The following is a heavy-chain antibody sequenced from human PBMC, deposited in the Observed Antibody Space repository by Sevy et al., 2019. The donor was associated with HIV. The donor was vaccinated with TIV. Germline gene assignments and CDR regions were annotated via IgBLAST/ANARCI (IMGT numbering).Heavy chain of an antibody. V-gene: IGHV3-66*02. D-gene: IGHD3-22*01. J-gene: IGHJ4*02. CDR1: GFTVSSNY. Sequence: GESLKISCSASGFTVSSNYMTWVRQAPGKGLEWVSIIYGGGTTYYADSVKGRFTISRDNSRNTLYLQMISLRAEDTAVYYCARGEYYDSSGFYRYYFDHWGQGTLVTVSS. CDR2: IYGGGTT. CDR3: ARGEYYDSSGFYRYYFDH.